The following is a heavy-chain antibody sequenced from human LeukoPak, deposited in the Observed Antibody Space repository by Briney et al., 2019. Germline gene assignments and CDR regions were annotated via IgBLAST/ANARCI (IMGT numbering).Heavy chain of an antibody. V-gene: IGHV4-61*02. Sequence: KPSETLSLTCTVSGGSISSGSYYWSWIRQPAGKGLEWIGRIYTSGSTNYNPSLKSRVTISVATCKNQYSLKLSSVTAADTAVYYCARDAHPLDYWGQGTLVTVSS. CDR2: IYTSGST. J-gene: IGHJ4*02. CDR3: ARDAHPLDY. CDR1: GGSISSGSYY.